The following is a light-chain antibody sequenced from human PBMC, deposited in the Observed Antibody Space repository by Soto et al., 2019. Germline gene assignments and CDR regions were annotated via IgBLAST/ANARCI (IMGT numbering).Light chain of an antibody. CDR3: QQYNSYWT. V-gene: IGKV3-15*01. Sequence: EIVMTPSPATLSVSPGDRVTLSCRSSQSVSSNLAWYQQKPDQAPTPLSWGASTRATGISARFSSSGSGTEFTLTISSLQPDDFATYYCQQYNSYWTFGQGTKVDIK. J-gene: IGKJ1*01. CDR2: GAS. CDR1: QSVSSN.